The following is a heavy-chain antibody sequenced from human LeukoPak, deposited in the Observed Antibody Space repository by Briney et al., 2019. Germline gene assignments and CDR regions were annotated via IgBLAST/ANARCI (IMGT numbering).Heavy chain of an antibody. V-gene: IGHV4-39*02. D-gene: IGHD6-25*01. Sequence: SETLSLTCTVSGDSISRSTYYWAWIRQPPGKGLEWIGSVYYGRSPYYNPSLESRATISVDTSKNHFSLKMSSVTAADTAVYYCARSSGTGTFSYWGQGTLVTVSS. J-gene: IGHJ4*02. CDR2: VYYGRSP. CDR3: ARSSGTGTFSY. CDR1: GDSISRSTYY.